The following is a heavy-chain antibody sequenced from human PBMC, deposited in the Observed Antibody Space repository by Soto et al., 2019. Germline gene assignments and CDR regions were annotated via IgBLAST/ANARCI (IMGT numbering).Heavy chain of an antibody. CDR2: INGRGSST. Sequence: EVQLVESGGGLVQPGGSLRLSCTASGFTLSRYEMNWVRQAPGQGLEWVSYINGRGSSTYYAGSVEGRFTISRDNAKNSLYLQMNSQRAEDTGVYYCARDRGAVAVWGQGTQVTVSS. J-gene: IGHJ4*02. D-gene: IGHD6-19*01. V-gene: IGHV3-48*03. CDR3: ARDRGAVAV. CDR1: GFTLSRYE.